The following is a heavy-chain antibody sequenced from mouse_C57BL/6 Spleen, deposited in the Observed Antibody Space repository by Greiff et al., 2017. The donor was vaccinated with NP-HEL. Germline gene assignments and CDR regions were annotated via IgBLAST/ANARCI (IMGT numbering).Heavy chain of an antibody. CDR2: IYPGSGST. CDR3: ARRGCGSSYGAMDY. D-gene: IGHD1-1*01. Sequence: QVQLQQPGAELVKPGASVKMSCKASGYTFTSYWITWVKQRPGQGLEWIGDIYPGSGSTNYNEKFKSKATLTVDTSSSTAYMQLSSLTSEDSAVYYCARRGCGSSYGAMDYWGQGTSVTVSS. CDR1: GYTFTSYW. J-gene: IGHJ4*01. V-gene: IGHV1-55*01.